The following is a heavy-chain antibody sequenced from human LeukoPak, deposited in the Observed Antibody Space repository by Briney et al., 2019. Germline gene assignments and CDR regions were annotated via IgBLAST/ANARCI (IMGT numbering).Heavy chain of an antibody. Sequence: AGGSLRLSCAASGFTFSDYYMSWIRPAPGKGLEWVSYISSSSSYTNYADSVKGRFTISRDNAKHSLYLQMNSLRAEDTAVYYCARSRWLQPIFDYWGQGTLVTVSS. CDR2: ISSSSSYT. J-gene: IGHJ4*02. CDR3: ARSRWLQPIFDY. V-gene: IGHV3-11*03. D-gene: IGHD5-24*01. CDR1: GFTFSDYY.